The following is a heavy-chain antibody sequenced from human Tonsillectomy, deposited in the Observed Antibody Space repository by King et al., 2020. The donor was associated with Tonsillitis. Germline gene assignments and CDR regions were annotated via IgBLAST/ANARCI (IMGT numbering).Heavy chain of an antibody. CDR2: INHSGST. J-gene: IGHJ4*02. D-gene: IGHD3-10*01. Sequence: VQLQQWGAGLLKPSETLSLTCAVYGGSFNGYYWSWIRQPPGKGLEWIGEINHSGSTNYNPSLKSRVTISVDTSKNQFSLKLSSGTAADPAVYYCARGPAPTYYYGSGSYYRDYYFDYWGQGTLVTVSS. V-gene: IGHV4-34*01. CDR3: ARGPAPTYYYGSGSYYRDYYFDY. CDR1: GGSFNGYY.